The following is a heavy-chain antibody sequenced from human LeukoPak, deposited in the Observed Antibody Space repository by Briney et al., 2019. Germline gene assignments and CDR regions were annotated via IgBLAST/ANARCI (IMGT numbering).Heavy chain of an antibody. D-gene: IGHD3-16*01. CDR3: ARDSANWAF. CDR1: GYTFTNYA. CDR2: INAENGQT. J-gene: IGHJ4*02. Sequence: ASVKVSCKASGYTFTNYASTWVRQAPGQGLEWMGWINAENGQTNYGKEVQGRVTMTTDTSTNTVFMELRNLRSEDTAMYYCARDSANWAFWGQGTLVIVSA. V-gene: IGHV1-18*01.